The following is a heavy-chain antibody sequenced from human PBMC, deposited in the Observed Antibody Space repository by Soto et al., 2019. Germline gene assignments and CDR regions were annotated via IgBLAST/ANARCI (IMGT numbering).Heavy chain of an antibody. CDR1: GGSFSGYY. J-gene: IGHJ4*02. Sequence: PXGTLSLTCAVYGGSFSGYYWSWIRQPPGKGLEWIGEINHSGSTNYNPSLKSRVTISVDTSKNQFPLKLSSVTAADTAVYYCARGFWSFSARLFIYFDYWGQGTLVTVSS. V-gene: IGHV4-34*01. D-gene: IGHD3-22*01. CDR2: INHSGST. CDR3: ARGFWSFSARLFIYFDY.